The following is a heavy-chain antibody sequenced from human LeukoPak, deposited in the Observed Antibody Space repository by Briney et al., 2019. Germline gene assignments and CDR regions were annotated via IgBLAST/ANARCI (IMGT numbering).Heavy chain of an antibody. CDR1: GGSLSGYY. D-gene: IGHD3-10*01. CDR3: ARGIYGSGSYWQP. V-gene: IGHV4-34*01. J-gene: IGHJ5*02. Sequence: PSETLSLTCAVYGGSLSGYYWSWIRQPPGKGLEWIGEINHSGSTNYNPSLKSRVTISVDTSKNQFSLKLSSVTAADTAVYYCARGIYGSGSYWQPWGQGTLVTVSS. CDR2: INHSGST.